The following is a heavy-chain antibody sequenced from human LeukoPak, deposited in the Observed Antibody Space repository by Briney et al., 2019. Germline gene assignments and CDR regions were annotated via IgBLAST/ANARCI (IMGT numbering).Heavy chain of an antibody. CDR1: AGFTFSSYG. CDR3: ARGHYQLS. V-gene: IGHV3-30*03. CDR2: MSYDGKNK. D-gene: IGHD2-2*01. Sequence: GGSLRLSCAVSAGFTFSSYGMRWVRQAPGKGLEWVAVMSYDGKNKYYEDSVKGRFTVSRDNSKNTLYLQMNSLRAEDTAVYYCARGHYQLSWGQGILVTVSS. J-gene: IGHJ5*02.